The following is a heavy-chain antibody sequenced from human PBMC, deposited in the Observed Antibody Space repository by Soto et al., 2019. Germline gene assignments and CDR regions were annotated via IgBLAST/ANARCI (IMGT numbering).Heavy chain of an antibody. CDR2: MNPNSGNT. V-gene: IGHV1-8*01. Sequence: ASVKVSCKASGYTFTSYDINWVRQATGQGLEWMGWMNPNSGNTGYAQKFQGRVTMTRNTSISTAYMELSSLRSEDTAVYYCARRLGYCSSTSCYGPEDYYYYMDVWGKGTTVTVSS. J-gene: IGHJ6*03. CDR3: ARRLGYCSSTSCYGPEDYYYYMDV. D-gene: IGHD2-2*01. CDR1: GYTFTSYD.